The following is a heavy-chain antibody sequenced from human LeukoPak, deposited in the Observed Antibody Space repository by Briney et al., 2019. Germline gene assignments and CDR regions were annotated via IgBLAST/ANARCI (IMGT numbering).Heavy chain of an antibody. Sequence: PGGSLRLSCAASGFTFSSYAMSWVRQAPGKGLEWVSAISGSGGSTYYADSVKGRFTISRDNSKNTLYLQMNSLRAEDTAVYYCAKTSYDILTGYCTFGYWGQGTLVTVSS. J-gene: IGHJ4*02. D-gene: IGHD3-9*01. CDR2: ISGSGGST. CDR3: AKTSYDILTGYCTFGY. CDR1: GFTFSSYA. V-gene: IGHV3-23*01.